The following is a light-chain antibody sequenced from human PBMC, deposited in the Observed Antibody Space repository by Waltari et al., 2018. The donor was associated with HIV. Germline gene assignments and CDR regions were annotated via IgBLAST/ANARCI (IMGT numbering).Light chain of an antibody. CDR2: NTK. CDR3: LLFLNDGFWA. J-gene: IGLJ3*02. Sequence: QTVVTQEPSFSVSPGETVTLTCGLTSGPVFNSHFPSWYQQTPGQPPRTLIYNTKTRSFGVPDRFSGSILGNKAALTITGAQAEDESHYYCLLFLNDGFWAFGGGTKLTVL. V-gene: IGLV8-61*01. CDR1: SGPVFNSHF.